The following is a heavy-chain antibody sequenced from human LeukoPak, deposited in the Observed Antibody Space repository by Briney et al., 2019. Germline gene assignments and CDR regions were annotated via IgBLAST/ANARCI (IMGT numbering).Heavy chain of an antibody. J-gene: IGHJ4*02. CDR1: GGSISSSSYY. CDR3: AREGWDYNLDY. V-gene: IGHV4-39*07. CDR2: IYYSGST. D-gene: IGHD1-7*01. Sequence: SETLSLTCTVSGGSISSSSYYWGWIRQPPGKGLEWIGSIYYSGSTYYNPSLKSRVTISVDTSKNQFSLKLSSVTAADTAVYYCAREGWDYNLDYWGQGTLVTASS.